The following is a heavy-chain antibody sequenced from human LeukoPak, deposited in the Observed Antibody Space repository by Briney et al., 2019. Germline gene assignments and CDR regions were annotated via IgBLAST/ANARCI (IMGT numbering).Heavy chain of an antibody. CDR3: AKDTYSSGWGTFDY. D-gene: IGHD6-19*01. J-gene: IGHJ4*02. Sequence: GGSLRLSCAASGFTFSSYWMSWVRQAPGKGLEWVSYISSSGSTIYYADSVKGRFTISRDNAKNSLYLQMNSLRAEDTAVYYCAKDTYSSGWGTFDYWGQGTLVTVSS. V-gene: IGHV3-48*04. CDR2: ISSSGSTI. CDR1: GFTFSSYW.